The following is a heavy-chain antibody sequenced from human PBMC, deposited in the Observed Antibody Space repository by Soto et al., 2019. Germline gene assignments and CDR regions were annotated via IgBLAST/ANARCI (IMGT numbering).Heavy chain of an antibody. J-gene: IGHJ4*02. D-gene: IGHD5-12*01. V-gene: IGHV1-18*04. CDR3: AREGRDSGYGDFDF. CDR2: MSSYNGNT. Sequence: QVQLVQSGAEVKKPGASVKVSCKASGYTFSSYDISWVRQAPGQGLEWLGWMSSYNGNTDYAEKFQGRVTMTTDRSTTTAYMELRSLTSDDTAVYYCAREGRDSGYGDFDFWGQGTLDTVSS. CDR1: GYTFSSYD.